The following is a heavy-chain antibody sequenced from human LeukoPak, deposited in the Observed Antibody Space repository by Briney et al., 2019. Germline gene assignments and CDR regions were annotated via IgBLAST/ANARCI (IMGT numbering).Heavy chain of an antibody. Sequence: SVKVSCKASGGTFSSYTISWVRQAPGQGLEWMGRIIPILGIASYAQKFQGRVTITADKSTSTAYMELSSLRSEDTAVYYCARDDRGVVPAAPDYWGQGTLVTVSS. CDR2: IIPILGIA. J-gene: IGHJ4*02. CDR3: ARDDRGVVPAAPDY. D-gene: IGHD2-2*01. V-gene: IGHV1-69*04. CDR1: GGTFSSYT.